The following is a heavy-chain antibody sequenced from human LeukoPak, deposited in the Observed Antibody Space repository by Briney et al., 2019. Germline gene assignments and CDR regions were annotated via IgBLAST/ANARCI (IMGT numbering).Heavy chain of an antibody. CDR3: ARLRIAANWFDP. CDR1: GGSISSYY. V-gene: IGHV4-59*08. J-gene: IGHJ5*02. CDR2: IHYSGST. D-gene: IGHD6-6*01. Sequence: PSETLSLTCTVSGGSISSYYWTWIRQPPGKGLEWIGYIHYSGSTNYNPSLKSQVTISVDTSKNQFSLKLSSVTAADTAVYYCARLRIAANWFDPWGQGTLVTVSS.